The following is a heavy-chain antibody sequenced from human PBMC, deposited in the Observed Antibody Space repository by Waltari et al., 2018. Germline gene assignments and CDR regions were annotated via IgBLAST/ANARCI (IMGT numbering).Heavy chain of an antibody. CDR3: ARVLTIVGVGPDYYYYGMDV. D-gene: IGHD3-3*01. CDR2: IYYSGST. V-gene: IGHV4-59*01. Sequence: QVQLQESGPGLVKPSETLSLTCTVSGGSISSYYWSWIRQPPGKGLEWIGYIYYSGSTNYNPSLKSRVTISVDTSKNQFSLKLSSVTAADTAVYYCARVLTIVGVGPDYYYYGMDVWGQGTTVTGSS. CDR1: GGSISSYY. J-gene: IGHJ6*02.